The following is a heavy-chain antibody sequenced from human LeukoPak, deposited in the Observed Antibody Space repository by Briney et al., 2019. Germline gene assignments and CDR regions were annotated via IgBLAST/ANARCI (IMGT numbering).Heavy chain of an antibody. J-gene: IGHJ6*02. CDR2: ISDSGGRT. Sequence: GGSLRLSCAVSGITLSNYGMSWVRQAPGKGLEWVAGISDSGGRTNYADSVKGRFAISRDNPKNTLYLQMNSLRAEDTAVYYCARGSPGYYYNGMDVWGQGNTVTVSS. V-gene: IGHV3-23*01. CDR3: ARGSPGYYYNGMDV. CDR1: GITLSNYG. D-gene: IGHD3-10*01.